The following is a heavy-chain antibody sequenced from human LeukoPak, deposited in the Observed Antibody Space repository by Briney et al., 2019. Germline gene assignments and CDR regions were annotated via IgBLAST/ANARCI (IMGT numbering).Heavy chain of an antibody. V-gene: IGHV3-21*01. CDR1: GFTFSSYS. CDR2: ISSSSSYI. CDR3: GRMVGITGTSYAFDI. J-gene: IGHJ3*02. Sequence: GGSLRLSCAASGFTFSSYSMNWVRQAPGKGLEWVSSISSSSSYIYYADSVKGRFTISRDNAKNSLYLQMNSLRAEDTAVYYCGRMVGITGTSYAFDIWGQGTMVTVSS. D-gene: IGHD1/OR15-1a*01.